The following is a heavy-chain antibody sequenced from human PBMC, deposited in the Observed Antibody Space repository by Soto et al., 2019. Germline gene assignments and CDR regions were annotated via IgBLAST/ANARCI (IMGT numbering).Heavy chain of an antibody. CDR3: ARSNYDFWSGDPAWWAVLDT. Sequence: ASVKVSCKASGYTFTSYGISWVRQAPRQCLEWMVWIIAYNGNTNYAQILQGRVTMTTDTSNSTAYMELRSLRSAVTAVYYCARSNYDFWSGDPAWWAVLDTWGHRTLVTVSS. J-gene: IGHJ5*01. D-gene: IGHD3-3*01. CDR1: GYTFTSYG. CDR2: IIAYNGNT. V-gene: IGHV1-18*04.